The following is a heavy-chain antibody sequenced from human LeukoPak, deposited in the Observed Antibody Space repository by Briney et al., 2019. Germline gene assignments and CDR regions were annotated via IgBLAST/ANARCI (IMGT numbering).Heavy chain of an antibody. Sequence: GGSLRLSCAASGFTFSNYAMSWVRQAPGKGLEWVSLIYAGGYTYYADSVKGRFTISRDNSKNTLYLQMKSLRAEDTAMYFCAKTYYGSGSPLFDHWGQGTLVTVSS. V-gene: IGHV3-23*03. CDR2: IYAGGYT. J-gene: IGHJ4*02. D-gene: IGHD3-10*01. CDR3: AKTYYGSGSPLFDH. CDR1: GFTFSNYA.